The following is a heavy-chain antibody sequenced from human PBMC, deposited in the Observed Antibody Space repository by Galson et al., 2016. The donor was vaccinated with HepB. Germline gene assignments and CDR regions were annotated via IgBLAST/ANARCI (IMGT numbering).Heavy chain of an antibody. Sequence: SLRLSCAASGFTFGDYALHWVRQAPGKGLERVAVISWNSDYLVYADSVKGRFIISRDNARNSLFLQMNSLRPEDTAFYYCAKELDGEVAGPFDLWGRGTLVTVSS. D-gene: IGHD6-19*01. CDR1: GFTFGDYA. V-gene: IGHV3-9*01. J-gene: IGHJ2*01. CDR2: ISWNSDYL. CDR3: AKELDGEVAGPFDL.